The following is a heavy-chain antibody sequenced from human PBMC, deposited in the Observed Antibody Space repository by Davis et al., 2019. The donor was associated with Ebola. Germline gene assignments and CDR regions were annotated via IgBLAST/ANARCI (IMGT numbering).Heavy chain of an antibody. CDR1: GFTFSSYA. CDR2: ISYDGSNK. J-gene: IGHJ6*02. Sequence: PGGSLRLSCAASGFTFSSYAMHWVRQAPGKGLEWVAVISYDGSNKYYADSVKGRFTISRDNSKNTLYLQMNSLRAEDTAVYYCARDTGRTVTPVGGMDVWGQGTTVTVSS. CDR3: ARDTGRTVTPVGGMDV. D-gene: IGHD4-17*01. V-gene: IGHV3-30-3*01.